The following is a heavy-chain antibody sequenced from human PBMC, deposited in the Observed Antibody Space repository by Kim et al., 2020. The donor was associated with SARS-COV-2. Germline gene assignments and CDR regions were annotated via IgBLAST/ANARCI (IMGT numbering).Heavy chain of an antibody. CDR3: AKSRHDYGDGEAFDF. CDR1: GFAFSGHA. J-gene: IGHJ3*01. D-gene: IGHD4-17*01. Sequence: GGSLRLSCAASGFAFSGHAMSWVRQAPGKGLEWVADSSGSSSSTYYAASVKGRFTISRDNSKNTLYLQMNSLRADDTAVYFCAKSRHDYGDGEAFDFWG. CDR2: SSGSSSST. V-gene: IGHV3-23*01.